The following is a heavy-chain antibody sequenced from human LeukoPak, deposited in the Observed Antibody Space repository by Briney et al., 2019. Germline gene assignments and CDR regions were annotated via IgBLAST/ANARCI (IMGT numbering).Heavy chain of an antibody. J-gene: IGHJ5*02. CDR3: ARDRPGYCSSTSCGYNWFDP. CDR2: INPNSGGT. D-gene: IGHD2-2*01. CDR1: GYTFTGYY. Sequence: ASVKVSCKASGYTFTGYYMHWVRQAPGQGLEWMGWINPNSGGTNYAQKLQGRVTMTTDTSTSTAYMELRSLRSDDTAVYYCARDRPGYCSSTSCGYNWFDPWGQGTLVTVSS. V-gene: IGHV1-2*02.